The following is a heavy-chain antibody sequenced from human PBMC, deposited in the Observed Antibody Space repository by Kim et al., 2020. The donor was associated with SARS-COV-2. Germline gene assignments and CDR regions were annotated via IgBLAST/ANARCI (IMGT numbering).Heavy chain of an antibody. J-gene: IGHJ4*01. CDR1: GFTFSSYG. Sequence: GGSLRLSCAASGFTFSSYGMHWVRQAPGKGLEWVAVVWYDGSNKYYADSVKGRFTISRDNSKNTLYLQMNSLRAEDTAVYYCARGNYYGSGSSAFYEDYFDYGGQGTLVTGSS. V-gene: IGHV3-33*08. CDR3: ARGNYYGSGSSAFYEDYFDY. CDR2: VWYDGSNK. D-gene: IGHD3-10*01.